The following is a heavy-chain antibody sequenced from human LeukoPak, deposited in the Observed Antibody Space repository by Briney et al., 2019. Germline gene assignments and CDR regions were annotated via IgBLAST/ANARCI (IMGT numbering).Heavy chain of an antibody. CDR3: ARGDRFYYYYYMDV. J-gene: IGHJ6*03. CDR1: GYTFTGYY. Sequence: ASVKVSCKASGYTFTGYYMHWVRQAPGQGLEWMGWINPNSGGTNYAQKFQGRVTMTRDTSISTAYMERSRLRSDDTAVYYCARGDRFYYYYYMDVWGKGTTVTVSS. D-gene: IGHD3-22*01. V-gene: IGHV1-2*02. CDR2: INPNSGGT.